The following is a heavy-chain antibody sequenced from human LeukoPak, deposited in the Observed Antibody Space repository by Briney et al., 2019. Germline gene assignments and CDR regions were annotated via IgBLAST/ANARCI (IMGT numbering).Heavy chain of an antibody. Sequence: SETLSLTCTVSGGSISNYYWSWIRQSPVKGLEWIGFIYYSGSTNYNPSLKSRVTISVDTSKNQFSLKLSSVTAADTAVYYCARLRDSSGYYYYYYYYMDVWGKGTTVTISS. CDR2: IYYSGST. CDR3: ARLRDSSGYYYYYYYYMDV. V-gene: IGHV4-59*12. D-gene: IGHD3-22*01. J-gene: IGHJ6*03. CDR1: GGSISNYY.